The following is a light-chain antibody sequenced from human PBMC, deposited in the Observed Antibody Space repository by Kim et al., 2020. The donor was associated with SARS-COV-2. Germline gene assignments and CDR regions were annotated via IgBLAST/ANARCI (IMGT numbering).Light chain of an antibody. V-gene: IGKV1-5*01. J-gene: IGKJ1*01. Sequence: DIQMTQSPSTLSASVGDSVTISCRASQNINSWLAWYQQKPGRAPKLLIYDASTLQSGVPARFSGSGSGTEFTLTISGLQHDDFATYYCQQYDSYSKTFGQGTRVEIK. CDR1: QNINSW. CDR2: DAS. CDR3: QQYDSYSKT.